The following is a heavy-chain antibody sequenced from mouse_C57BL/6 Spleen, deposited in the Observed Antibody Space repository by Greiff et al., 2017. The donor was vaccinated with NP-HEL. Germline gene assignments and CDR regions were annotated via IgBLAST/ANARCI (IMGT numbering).Heavy chain of an antibody. CDR1: GFTFSDYG. CDR3: ARNVGYLYAMDY. D-gene: IGHD2-3*01. Sequence: DVMLVESGGGLVKPGGSLKLSCAASGFTFSDYGMHWVRQTPEKGLEWVAYISSGSSTIYYADKVKGGFTISRDNAKNTMFLQMTSLRSEDTAMYYCARNVGYLYAMDYWGQRTSVTVSS. CDR2: ISSGSSTI. J-gene: IGHJ4*01. V-gene: IGHV5-17*01.